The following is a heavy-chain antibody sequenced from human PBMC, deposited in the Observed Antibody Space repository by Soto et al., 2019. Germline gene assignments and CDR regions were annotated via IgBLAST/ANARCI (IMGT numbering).Heavy chain of an antibody. CDR3: ARAPSRSRVYDYVHYYYCGMDV. CDR1: GGTFSSYA. Sequence: QVQLVQSGAEVKKPGSSVKVSCKASGGTFSSYAISWVRQAPGQGLEWMGGIIPIFGTANYAQKFQGRVTITADESTSTAYIELISLRSEDTAVYYCARAPSRSRVYDYVHYYYCGMDVWGQRTTVTVSS. D-gene: IGHD5-12*01. V-gene: IGHV1-69*01. CDR2: IIPIFGTA. J-gene: IGHJ6*02.